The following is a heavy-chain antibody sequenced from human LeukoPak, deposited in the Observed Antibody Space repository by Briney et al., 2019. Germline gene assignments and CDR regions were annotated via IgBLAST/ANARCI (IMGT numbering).Heavy chain of an antibody. Sequence: GGSLRLSCAASGFTFSDYYMSWIRQAPGKGLEWVSYISSSGSTIYYADSVNGRFTISRDNAKNSLYLQMNSLRAEDTAVYYCARAQPRWFGESTYYFDYWGQGTLVTVSS. D-gene: IGHD3-10*01. V-gene: IGHV3-11*04. CDR1: GFTFSDYY. J-gene: IGHJ4*02. CDR3: ARAQPRWFGESTYYFDY. CDR2: ISSSGSTI.